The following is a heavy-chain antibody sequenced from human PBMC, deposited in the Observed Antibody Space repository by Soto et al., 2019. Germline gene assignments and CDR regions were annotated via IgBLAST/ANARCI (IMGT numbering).Heavy chain of an antibody. J-gene: IGHJ5*02. CDR1: VFTFDDYA. Sequence: PGGSLRLSCAASVFTFDDYAMHWVRPTPEKGLEWVSGISWNSGIINDADSVKGRFTISRDNAKNSLYLQMNSLRTEDTALYYCVKDQFRNGGWFHPWGQGTQVTVSS. CDR3: VKDQFRNGGWFHP. D-gene: IGHD3-10*01. V-gene: IGHV3-9*01. CDR2: ISWNSGII.